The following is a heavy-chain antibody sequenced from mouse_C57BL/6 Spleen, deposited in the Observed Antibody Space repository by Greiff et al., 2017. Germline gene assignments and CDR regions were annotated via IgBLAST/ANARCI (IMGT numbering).Heavy chain of an antibody. D-gene: IGHD2-1*01. V-gene: IGHV5-6*01. J-gene: IGHJ3*01. CDR3: ARHEDGNYPFAY. Sequence: EVHLVESGGDLVKPGGSLKLSCAASGFTFSSYGMSWVRQTPDKRLEWVATISSGGSYTYYPDSVKGRFTISRDNAKNTLYLQMSSLMSEDTAMYYCARHEDGNYPFAYWGQGTLVTVSA. CDR2: ISSGGSYT. CDR1: GFTFSSYG.